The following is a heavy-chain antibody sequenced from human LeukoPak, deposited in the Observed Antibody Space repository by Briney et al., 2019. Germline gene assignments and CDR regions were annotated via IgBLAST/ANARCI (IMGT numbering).Heavy chain of an antibody. D-gene: IGHD1-26*01. Sequence: ASVKVSCKASGYTFTSYDINWVRQATGQGLEWMGWMNPNSGNTGYAQKFQGRVTMTRNTSISAAYMELSRLRSDDTAVYYCARVGGSYYYFDYWGQGTLVTVSS. V-gene: IGHV1-8*01. CDR3: ARVGGSYYYFDY. J-gene: IGHJ4*02. CDR1: GYTFTSYD. CDR2: MNPNSGNT.